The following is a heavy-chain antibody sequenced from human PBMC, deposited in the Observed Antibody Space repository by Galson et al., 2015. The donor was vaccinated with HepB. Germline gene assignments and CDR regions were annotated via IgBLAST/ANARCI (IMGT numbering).Heavy chain of an antibody. Sequence: LRLSCAASGFTFSSYWMSWVRQAPGKGLERVANIKQDGSEKYYVDSVKGRFTISRDNAKNSLYLQMNSLRAEDTAVYYCARFNIVVVPAAIEVGPPLDYWGQGTLATVSS. D-gene: IGHD2-2*01. V-gene: IGHV3-7*01. CDR3: ARFNIVVVPAAIEVGPPLDY. J-gene: IGHJ4*02. CDR1: GFTFSSYW. CDR2: IKQDGSEK.